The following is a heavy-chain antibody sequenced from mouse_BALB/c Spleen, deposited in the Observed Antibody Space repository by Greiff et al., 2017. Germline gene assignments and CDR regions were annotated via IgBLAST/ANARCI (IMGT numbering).Heavy chain of an antibody. CDR3: ARDPYGYAYYFDY. J-gene: IGHJ2*01. CDR2: IWAGGST. Sequence: VKLMESGPGLVAPSQSLSITCTVSGFSLTSYGVHWVRQPPGKGLEWLGVIWAGGSTNYNSALMSRLSISKDNSKSQVFLKMNSLQTDDTAMYYCARDPYGYAYYFDYWGQGTTLTVSS. V-gene: IGHV2-9*02. D-gene: IGHD2-2*01. CDR1: GFSLTSYG.